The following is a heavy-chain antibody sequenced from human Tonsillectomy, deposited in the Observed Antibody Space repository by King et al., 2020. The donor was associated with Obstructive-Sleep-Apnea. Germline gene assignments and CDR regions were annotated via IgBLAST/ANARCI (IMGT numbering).Heavy chain of an antibody. CDR1: GYSFTNKW. CDR3: ARAGIAVAVSGGIDY. V-gene: IGHV5-51*01. CDR2: IYPGDSDT. Sequence: QLVQSGAEVKKPGESLKISCKGSGYSFTNKWIIWVRQMPGKGLEWMGVIYPGDSDTRYSPSFQGQVTISVDRSISTAYLQWSSLKASDNAMYFCARAGIAVAVSGGIDYWGQGSLVTVSS. D-gene: IGHD6-19*01. J-gene: IGHJ4*02.